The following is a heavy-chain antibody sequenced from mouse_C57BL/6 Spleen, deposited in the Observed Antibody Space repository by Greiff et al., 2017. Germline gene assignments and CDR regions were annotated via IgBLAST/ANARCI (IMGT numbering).Heavy chain of an antibody. J-gene: IGHJ2*01. D-gene: IGHD1-1*01. Sequence: VQLQESGPELVKPGASVKISCKASGYAFSSSWMNWVKQRPGKGLEWIGRIYPGDGDTNYNGKFKGKATLTADKSSSTAYMQLSSLTSEDSAVYFCARKGQGYYGSSYFDYWGQGTTLTVSS. CDR3: ARKGQGYYGSSYFDY. V-gene: IGHV1-82*01. CDR2: IYPGDGDT. CDR1: GYAFSSSW.